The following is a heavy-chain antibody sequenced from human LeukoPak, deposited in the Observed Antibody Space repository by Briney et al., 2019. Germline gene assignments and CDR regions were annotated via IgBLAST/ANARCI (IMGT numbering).Heavy chain of an antibody. CDR2: IIPIFGTA. J-gene: IGHJ6*03. CDR3: ATTPVDTAMVGLVFHTDYYYYYYYMDV. CDR1: GGTFSSYA. Sequence: ASVKVSCKASGGTFSSYAISWVRQAPGQGLEWMGGIIPIFGTANYAQKFQGRVTITADESTSTAYMELSSLRSEDTAVYYCATTPVDTAMVGLVFHTDYYYYYYYMDVWGKGTTVTISS. V-gene: IGHV1-69*13. D-gene: IGHD5-18*01.